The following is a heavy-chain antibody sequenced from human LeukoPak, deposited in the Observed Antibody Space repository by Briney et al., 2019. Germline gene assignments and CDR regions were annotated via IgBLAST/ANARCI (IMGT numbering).Heavy chain of an antibody. CDR2: INHSGST. V-gene: IGHV4-34*01. Sequence: SETLSLTCAVYGGSFSGYYWSWIRQPPGKGLEWIGEINHSGSTNYNPSLKSRVTISVDTSKNQFSLKLSSVTAADTAVYYCVRALSMIVVVSDAFDIWGQGTMVTVSS. D-gene: IGHD3-22*01. CDR3: VRALSMIVVVSDAFDI. J-gene: IGHJ3*02. CDR1: GGSFSGYY.